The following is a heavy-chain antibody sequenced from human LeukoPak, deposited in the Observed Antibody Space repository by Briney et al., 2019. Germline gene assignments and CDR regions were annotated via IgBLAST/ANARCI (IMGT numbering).Heavy chain of an antibody. D-gene: IGHD6-13*01. CDR3: ASLRGYGALDI. J-gene: IGHJ3*02. V-gene: IGHV1-69*04. Sequence: SVKVSCKASGGTFSSYAISWVRQAPGQGLEWMGRIIPILGIADYAQKFQGRVTITADKSTSTAYMELSSLRSEDTAVYYCASLRGYGALDIWGPGTMVTVSS. CDR1: GGTFSSYA. CDR2: IIPILGIA.